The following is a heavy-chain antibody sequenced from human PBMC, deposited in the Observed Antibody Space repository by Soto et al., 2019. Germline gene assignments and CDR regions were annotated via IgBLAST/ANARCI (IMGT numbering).Heavy chain of an antibody. CDR1: GFTFSGRS. V-gene: IGHV3-74*01. CDR3: ARGWFGPDV. D-gene: IGHD3-10*01. CDR2: IDNAGTDS. Sequence: VQLVESGGGLVQPGGSLRLSCAASGFTFSGRSMHWVRQAPGKGLVWVSGIDNAGTDSTYADSVKGRFTSSRDNAKNTLYLQMNSRRVEDTAVYYCARGWFGPDVWGKGTTVTVSS. J-gene: IGHJ6*04.